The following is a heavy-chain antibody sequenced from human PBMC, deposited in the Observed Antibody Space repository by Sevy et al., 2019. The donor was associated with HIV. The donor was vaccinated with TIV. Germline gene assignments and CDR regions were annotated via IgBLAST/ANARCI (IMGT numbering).Heavy chain of an antibody. D-gene: IGHD3-10*01. CDR3: ARDDPYYRRFDY. CDR2: ISTSGGSI. CDR1: GFTFSDYY. J-gene: IGHJ4*02. Sequence: GGSLRLSCAASGFTFSDYYMSWIRQAPGKGLEWVSYISTSGGSIYYADSVKGRFTISRDNAKNSLYLQMNSLRAEDTAVYYCARDDPYYRRFDYWGQGTLVTVSS. V-gene: IGHV3-11*01.